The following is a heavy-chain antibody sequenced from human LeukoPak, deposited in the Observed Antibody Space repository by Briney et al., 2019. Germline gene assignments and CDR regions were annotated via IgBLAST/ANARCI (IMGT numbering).Heavy chain of an antibody. D-gene: IGHD3-10*01. CDR3: AREGVGGNWFDP. J-gene: IGHJ5*02. V-gene: IGHV3-53*01. CDR2: IYSGGST. Sequence: GGSLRLSCAASGFTVSSNYMSWVRQAPGKGLEWVSVIYSGGSTYYADSVKGRFTISRDNSKNTLYLQMNCLRAEDTAVYYCAREGVGGNWFDPWGQGTLVTVSS. CDR1: GFTVSSNY.